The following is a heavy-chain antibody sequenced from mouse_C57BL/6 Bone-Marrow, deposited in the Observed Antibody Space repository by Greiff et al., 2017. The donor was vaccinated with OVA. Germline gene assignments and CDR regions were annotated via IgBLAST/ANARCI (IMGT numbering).Heavy chain of an antibody. D-gene: IGHD1-1*01. J-gene: IGHJ3*01. CDR2: IRSKSNNYAT. V-gene: IGHV10-1*01. Sequence: EVHLVESGGGLVQPKGSLKLSCAASGFSFNTYAMNWVRQAPGKGLEWVARIRSKSNNYATYYADSVKDRFTISRDDSESMLYLQMNNLKTEDTAMYYCVRHKDYYGLFAYWGQGTLVTVSA. CDR1: GFSFNTYA. CDR3: VRHKDYYGLFAY.